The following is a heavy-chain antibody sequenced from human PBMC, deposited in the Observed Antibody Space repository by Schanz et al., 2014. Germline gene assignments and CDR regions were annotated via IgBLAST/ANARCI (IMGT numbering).Heavy chain of an antibody. CDR2: INTHTGNP. V-gene: IGHV7-4-1*02. Sequence: QVQLVQSGSELTRPGASVKVSCKASGYNFTTYPMNWVRQAPGQVLEWMGWINTHTGNPTYSQGFTGRIVYSLDTSVSTEYLQISFLKAYDTAVFFCARGEANWGQYWGQGTLVTVSS. J-gene: IGHJ4*02. CDR1: GYNFTTYP. D-gene: IGHD7-27*01. CDR3: ARGEANWGQY.